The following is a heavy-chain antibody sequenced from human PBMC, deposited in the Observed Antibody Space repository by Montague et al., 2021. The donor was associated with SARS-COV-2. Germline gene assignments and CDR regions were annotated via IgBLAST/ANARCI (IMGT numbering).Heavy chain of an antibody. CDR3: ARELGYCSSTNCFHFDY. CDR1: GGSINSSSYY. D-gene: IGHD2-2*01. V-gene: IGHV4-39*07. Sequence: SETLSLTCTVSGGSINSSSYYWGWIRQSPGKGLEWIGSIYSGSTYYNPSLKSRVTISVDTSKNQFSLKLSSVTAADTAVFYYARELGYCSSTNCFHFDYWGQGTLVTVSS. J-gene: IGHJ4*02. CDR2: IYSGST.